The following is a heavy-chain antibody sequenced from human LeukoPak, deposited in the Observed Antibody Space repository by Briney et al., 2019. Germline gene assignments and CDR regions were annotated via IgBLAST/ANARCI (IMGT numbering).Heavy chain of an antibody. J-gene: IGHJ3*02. D-gene: IGHD3-3*01. CDR3: ARAIFGVVHDAFDI. Sequence: AGGSLRLSCAASGFTFSSYSMNWVRQAPGKGLEWVSSISSSSSYIYYADPVKGRFTISRDNAKNSLYLQMNSLRAEDTAVYYCARAIFGVVHDAFDIWGQGTMVTVSS. CDR2: ISSSSSYI. V-gene: IGHV3-21*01. CDR1: GFTFSSYS.